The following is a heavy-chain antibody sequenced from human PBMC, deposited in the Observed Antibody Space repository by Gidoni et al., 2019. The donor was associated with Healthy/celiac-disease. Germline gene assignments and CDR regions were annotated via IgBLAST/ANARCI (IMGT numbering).Heavy chain of an antibody. J-gene: IGHJ6*03. V-gene: IGHV3-20*01. CDR2: INWNGGST. D-gene: IGHD6-13*01. CDR3: AREGTPNPYSSSWNYYYYYYYMDV. CDR1: GFPFDYYC. Sequence: DVQLAESGGGVVRPGVSRSTSCYASGFPFDYYCLSWCRQPPGKGLEWVSGINWNGGSTGYADSVKGRFTISRDNAKNSLYLQMNSLRAEDTALYHCAREGTPNPYSSSWNYYYYYYYMDVWGKGTTVTVSS.